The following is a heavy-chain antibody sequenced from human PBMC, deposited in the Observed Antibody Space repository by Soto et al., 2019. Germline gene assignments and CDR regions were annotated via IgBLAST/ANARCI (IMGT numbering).Heavy chain of an antibody. D-gene: IGHD3-16*02. Sequence: SVKVSCKASGYTFTGYYMHWVRQAPGQGLEWMGWINPNSGGTNYAQKFQGRGTRTRDTSISTAYMELSRLRSDDTAVYYCARAPGGYYDYVWGSYPYYYGMEVWGQGTTVTVSS. V-gene: IGHV1-2*02. CDR1: GYTFTGYY. CDR2: INPNSGGT. CDR3: ARAPGGYYDYVWGSYPYYYGMEV. J-gene: IGHJ6*01.